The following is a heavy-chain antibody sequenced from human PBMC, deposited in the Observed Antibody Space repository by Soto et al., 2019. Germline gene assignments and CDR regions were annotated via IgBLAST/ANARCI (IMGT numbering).Heavy chain of an antibody. CDR3: ARDRRMVRGAYYYYGMDV. CDR1: GFTFSNYW. CDR2: INTDGSET. J-gene: IGHJ6*01. V-gene: IGHV3-74*01. Sequence: GGCLRRSCAASGFTFSNYWMHWVRQVPGKGLVWASRINTDGSETNYADSVKGRFTVSRDNAKNTQYLQMNSLRAEDTAVYYCARDRRMVRGAYYYYGMDVWGQGPTVPASS. D-gene: IGHD3-10*01.